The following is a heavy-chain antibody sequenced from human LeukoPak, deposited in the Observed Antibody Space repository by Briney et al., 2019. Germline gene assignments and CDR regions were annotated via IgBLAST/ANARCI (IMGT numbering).Heavy chain of an antibody. V-gene: IGHV5-51*01. D-gene: IGHD3-10*01. CDR1: GSSFTSYW. J-gene: IGHJ4*02. CDR2: IYPGDSET. Sequence: GESLKISCQTSGSSFTSYWIGWVRQMPGKGLEWMGIIYPGDSETRYSPSFHGQVTISADKSINTAYLQWSSLEASDTAMYYCTKHVSSQGRGVDYWGQGTLVTVSS. CDR3: TKHVSSQGRGVDY.